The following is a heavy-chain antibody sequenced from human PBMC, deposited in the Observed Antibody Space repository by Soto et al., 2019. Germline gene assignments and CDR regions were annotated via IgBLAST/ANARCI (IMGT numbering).Heavy chain of an antibody. D-gene: IGHD5-12*01. CDR3: ASLGGLRIIDY. Sequence: PSETLSLTCTVSGDSISSGGYYWSWIRQHPGKGLEWIGYIYYSGSTYYNPSLKSRVTISVDTSKNQFSLKLSSVTAADTAVYYCASLGGLRIIDYWGQGTLVTVSS. CDR2: IYYSGST. CDR1: GDSISSGGYY. J-gene: IGHJ4*02. V-gene: IGHV4-31*03.